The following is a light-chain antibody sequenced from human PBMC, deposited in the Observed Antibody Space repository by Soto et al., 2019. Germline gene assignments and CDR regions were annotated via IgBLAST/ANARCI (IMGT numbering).Light chain of an antibody. CDR3: AAWDDSLNDLV. Sequence: QSVLTQPPSASGTPGQRVTISCSGSSSNIGSNTVNWYQQRPGTAPKLLIYNNNQRPSGVPDRFSGSKSGTSASLAISGLQSEDEADYYCAAWDDSLNDLVFGTGTKLTVL. J-gene: IGLJ1*01. CDR2: NNN. V-gene: IGLV1-44*01. CDR1: SSNIGSNT.